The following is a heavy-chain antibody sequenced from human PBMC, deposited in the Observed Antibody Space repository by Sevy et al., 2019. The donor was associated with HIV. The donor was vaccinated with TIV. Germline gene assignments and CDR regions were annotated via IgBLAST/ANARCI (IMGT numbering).Heavy chain of an antibody. Sequence: GGSLRLSCVASGFTFSDYGMHWVRQAPGKGLEWVAFIRYDGSNSLYADSVKGRFTFSRDNSKNTLYLQMNSLRTEDTGLCYFATRWGGGYWGLGTLVTVSS. D-gene: IGHD3-16*01. CDR1: GFTFSDYG. J-gene: IGHJ4*02. V-gene: IGHV3-30*02. CDR2: IRYDGSNS. CDR3: ATRWGGGY.